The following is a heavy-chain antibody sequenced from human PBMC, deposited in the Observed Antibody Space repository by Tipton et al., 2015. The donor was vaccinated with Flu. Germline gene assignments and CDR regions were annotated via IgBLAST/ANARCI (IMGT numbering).Heavy chain of an antibody. V-gene: IGHV1-18*01. CDR1: GYTFTSYG. J-gene: IGHJ6*02. CDR3: ARATNYDILTGYYYYYGMDV. CDR2: ISAYNGNT. Sequence: QSGAEVKKPGASVKVSCKASGYTFTSYGISWVRQAPGPGLEWMGWISAYNGNTNYAQKLQGRVTMTTDTSTSTAYMELRSLRSDDTAVYYCARATNYDILTGYYYYYGMDVWGQGTTVTVSS. D-gene: IGHD3-9*01.